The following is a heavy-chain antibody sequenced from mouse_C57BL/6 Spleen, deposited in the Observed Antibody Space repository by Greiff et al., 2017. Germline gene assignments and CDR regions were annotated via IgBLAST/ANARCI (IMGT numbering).Heavy chain of an antibody. V-gene: IGHV1-64*01. CDR1: GYTFTSYW. CDR2: IHPNSGST. J-gene: IGHJ4*01. Sequence: QVQLQQPGAELVKPGASVKLSCKASGYTFTSYWMHWVKQRPGQGLEWIGMIHPNSGSTNYNEKFKSKATLTVDKSSSTAYMQLSSLTSEDSAVYYCARRNYGSAMDYWGQGTSVTVSS. D-gene: IGHD1-1*01. CDR3: ARRNYGSAMDY.